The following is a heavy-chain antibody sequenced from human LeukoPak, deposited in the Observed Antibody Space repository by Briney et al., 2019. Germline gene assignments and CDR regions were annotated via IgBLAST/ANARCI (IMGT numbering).Heavy chain of an antibody. Sequence: GGSLRLSCAASGFTFSTYWMSWVRQAPGKGLEWVANINQDGSNKYYVGSVEGRFTISRDNAQNSLSLQMNSLRAEDTAVYYCHRGSIAADVDYWGQGTLVTVSS. CDR3: HRGSIAADVDY. V-gene: IGHV3-7*01. J-gene: IGHJ4*02. CDR1: GFTFSTYW. D-gene: IGHD6-6*01. CDR2: INQDGSNK.